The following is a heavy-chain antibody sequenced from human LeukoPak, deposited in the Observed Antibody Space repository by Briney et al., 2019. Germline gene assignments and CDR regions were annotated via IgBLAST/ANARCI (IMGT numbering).Heavy chain of an antibody. CDR3: ARKGDGYNYGAFDI. Sequence: PSETLSLTCTVSGGSISSYYWSWIRQPPGKGLEWIGYIYYSGSTNYNPSLKSRVTISVDTSKNQFSLKLSSVTAADTAVYYCARKGDGYNYGAFDIWRQGTMVTVSS. D-gene: IGHD5-24*01. CDR2: IYYSGST. CDR1: GGSISSYY. J-gene: IGHJ3*02. V-gene: IGHV4-59*01.